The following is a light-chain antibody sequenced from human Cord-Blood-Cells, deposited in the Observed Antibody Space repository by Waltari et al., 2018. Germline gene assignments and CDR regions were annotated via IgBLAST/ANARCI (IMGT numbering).Light chain of an antibody. J-gene: IGKJ2*03. CDR1: QSVSSSY. V-gene: IGKV3-20*01. Sequence: EIVLTQSPGTLSLSPGERATLSCRASQSVSSSYLAWYQQKPGQAPRLLIDGASSRATGIPDRFSGSGSGTDFTLTISRLEPEDFAVYYCQQYGSSLYSFGQGTELEIK. CDR3: QQYGSSLYS. CDR2: GAS.